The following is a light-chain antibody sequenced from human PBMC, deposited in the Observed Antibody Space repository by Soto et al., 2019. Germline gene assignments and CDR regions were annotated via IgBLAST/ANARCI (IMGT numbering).Light chain of an antibody. CDR1: QSISSY. CDR2: AAS. J-gene: IGKJ1*01. V-gene: IGKV1-39*01. Sequence: DIQMTQSPSSLSASVGDRVTITCRASQSISSYLNWYQQKPGKAPKLLIYAASSLQSGVPSRFSGSGSGTDFTLTISSPQPEDFATYYCQQSYSMPWTFGQGTKVEIK. CDR3: QQSYSMPWT.